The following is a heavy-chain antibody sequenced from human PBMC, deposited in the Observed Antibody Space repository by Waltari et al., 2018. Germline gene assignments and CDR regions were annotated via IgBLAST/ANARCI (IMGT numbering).Heavy chain of an antibody. Sequence: EVQLVQSGAEVKKPGESLKISCQASGYSFTSYWIGWVRQMTGKGLEWMGIIYPGDSDTRYSPSFQGQVTISADRSISTAYLQWSSLKASDTAMYYCARHWWAGHGLDAFDIWGHGTMVTVSS. CDR3: ARHWWAGHGLDAFDI. J-gene: IGHJ3*02. CDR2: IYPGDSDT. V-gene: IGHV5-51*01. CDR1: GYSFTSYW. D-gene: IGHD2-15*01.